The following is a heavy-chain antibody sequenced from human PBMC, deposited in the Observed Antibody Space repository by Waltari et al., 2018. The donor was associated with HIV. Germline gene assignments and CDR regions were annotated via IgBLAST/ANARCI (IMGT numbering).Heavy chain of an antibody. CDR3: ARDRLSVTTRGGYYYGLDV. Sequence: QLQLQESGSGLVKPSQTLSLTCAVSGGSISSGGYSWTWIRQPPGKGLEWIGYISQSGTTYYNPSLQMRVTISLDRSKNQFSLKLRSVTAADTAVYYCARDRLSVTTRGGYYYGLDVWGQWTTVTVSS. D-gene: IGHD4-17*01. CDR2: ISQSGTT. V-gene: IGHV4-30-2*01. J-gene: IGHJ6*02. CDR1: GGSISSGGYS.